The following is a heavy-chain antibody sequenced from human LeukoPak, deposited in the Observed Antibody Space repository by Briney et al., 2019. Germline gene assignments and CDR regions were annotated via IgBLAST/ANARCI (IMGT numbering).Heavy chain of an antibody. Sequence: PSETLSLTCTVSGASIGSFYWNWIRQPPGKGLEWIASIYLSGRGYYNTSLRSPLPISIDTSRHQISLHFTSVTAADTAVYYCAGVDTAMIGGDYYYGMDVWGQGTTVTVSS. CDR2: IYLSGRG. J-gene: IGHJ6*02. CDR3: AGVDTAMIGGDYYYGMDV. V-gene: IGHV4-4*09. CDR1: GASIGSFY. D-gene: IGHD5-18*01.